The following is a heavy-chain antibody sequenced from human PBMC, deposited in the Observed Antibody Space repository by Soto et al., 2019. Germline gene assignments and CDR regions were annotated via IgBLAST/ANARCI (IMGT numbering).Heavy chain of an antibody. CDR1: GYTFTNYG. D-gene: IGHD6-6*01. J-gene: IGHJ4*02. Sequence: QVQLVQSGAEVKKPGASVKVSCKASGYTFTNYGFSWVRQAPGQGLEWMGWISGYNGNTNYAERLQGRVTMTTDTSPCTAYMELKSLRYDDTALYYCAREGQLGYWGQGTPVTVSS. CDR3: AREGQLGY. CDR2: ISGYNGNT. V-gene: IGHV1-18*01.